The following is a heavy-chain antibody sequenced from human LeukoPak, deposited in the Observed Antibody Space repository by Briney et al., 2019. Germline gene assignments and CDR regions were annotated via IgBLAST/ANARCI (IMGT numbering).Heavy chain of an antibody. CDR1: GGSVSSDY. Sequence: SETRSLTCTVSGGSVSSDYWSWIRQPPGKGLEWIGYIYHTGNSDYNPSLKSRATISLDTSKNQFSLKLTSVTAADTAVYFCARHPFSSPFDYWGQGTLVTVSS. CDR2: IYHTGNS. CDR3: ARHPFSSPFDY. J-gene: IGHJ4*02. V-gene: IGHV4-59*08.